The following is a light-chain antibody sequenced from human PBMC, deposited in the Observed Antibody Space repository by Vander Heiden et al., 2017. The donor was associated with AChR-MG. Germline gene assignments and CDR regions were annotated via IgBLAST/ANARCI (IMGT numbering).Light chain of an antibody. J-gene: IGLJ2*01. CDR2: EVS. CDR1: SSDVGGYNY. Sequence: ALTPPPPASGSPGQSATSSCTGTSSDVGGYNYVSWYQQHPGKAPKLMIYEVSKRPSGGPDRFSGSKSGNTASLTVSGLQAEDEADYYCSSYAISINFMVFGGGTKLTVL. CDR3: SSYAISINFMV. V-gene: IGLV2-8*01.